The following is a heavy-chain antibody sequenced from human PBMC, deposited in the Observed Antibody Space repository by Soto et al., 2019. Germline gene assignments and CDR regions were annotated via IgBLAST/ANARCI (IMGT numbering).Heavy chain of an antibody. CDR2: FSSRGST. CDR3: ATAMGGDSGGYFHH. J-gene: IGHJ1*01. V-gene: IGHV4-39*01. CDR1: GGSISSYSYH. D-gene: IGHD4-17*01. Sequence: QLQMQESGPGLVKPSETLSLTCTVSGGSISSYSYHWAWIRQPPGTGLESIGNFSSRGSTYYNPSLTSRVTISVDTSKNQFSLKLSSVTAADTAVYYCATAMGGDSGGYFHHWGQGTLVTVSS.